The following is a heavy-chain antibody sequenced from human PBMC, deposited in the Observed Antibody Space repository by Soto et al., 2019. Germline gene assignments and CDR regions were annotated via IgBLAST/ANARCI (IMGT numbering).Heavy chain of an antibody. Sequence: GGSLRLSCAASGFTFSSYSMNWVRQAPGKGLEWVSYISSSSSTIYYADSVKGRFTISRDNAKNSLYLQMNSLRDEDTAVYYCAVGGSRGYSGYDLFYFDYWGQGTLVTVSS. J-gene: IGHJ4*02. CDR1: GFTFSSYS. CDR2: ISSSSSTI. CDR3: AVGGSRGYSGYDLFYFDY. D-gene: IGHD5-12*01. V-gene: IGHV3-48*02.